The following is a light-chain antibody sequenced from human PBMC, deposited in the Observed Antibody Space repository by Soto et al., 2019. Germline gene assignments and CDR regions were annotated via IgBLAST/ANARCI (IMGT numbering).Light chain of an antibody. CDR2: GAS. J-gene: IGKJ1*01. CDR1: QSVSSN. Sequence: EIVMTQSPATLSVSPGERATLSCRSSQSVSSNLAWYQQKPRQAPRLLIYGASTRATGIPARFSGSGSGTEFTLTISSLQSEDFAVYYCQQYNNCPRTFGHGTKV. V-gene: IGKV3-15*01. CDR3: QQYNNCPRT.